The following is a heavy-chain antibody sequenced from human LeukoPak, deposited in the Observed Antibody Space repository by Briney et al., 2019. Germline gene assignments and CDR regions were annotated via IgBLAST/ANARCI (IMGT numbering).Heavy chain of an antibody. V-gene: IGHV4-34*01. CDR2: INHSGTT. CDR1: GGSFSGYS. J-gene: IGHJ2*01. D-gene: IGHD3-10*01. CDR3: ARGRGYYYGSGTYRNWYFDL. Sequence: SDTLPLTCAVYGGSFSGYSWTWIRQPPGKGLEWIGEINHSGTTNYNPSLESRVTMSVDTSKDQFSLNLRSVTATDTAVYYCARGRGYYYGSGTYRNWYFDLWGRGTLVSVSS.